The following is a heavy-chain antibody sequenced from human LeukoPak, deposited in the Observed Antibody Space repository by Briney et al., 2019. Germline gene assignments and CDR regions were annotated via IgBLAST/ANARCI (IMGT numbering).Heavy chain of an antibody. J-gene: IGHJ4*02. CDR1: GFTFNTYA. V-gene: IGHV3-23*01. CDR2: TSGSGGGT. CDR3: AKDKQWLVHAY. D-gene: IGHD6-19*01. Sequence: GGSLRLSCAASGFTFNTYAMSWVRQAPGKGLEWVSSTSGSGGGTYYGDSVKGRFTISRDNSKNTLYLQMNSLRAEDTAVYYCAKDKQWLVHAYWGQGTLVTVSS.